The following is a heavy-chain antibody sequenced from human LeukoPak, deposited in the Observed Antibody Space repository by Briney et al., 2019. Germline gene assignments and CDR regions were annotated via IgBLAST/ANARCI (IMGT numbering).Heavy chain of an antibody. CDR2: IFYSGST. CDR1: SGSISTSNYY. D-gene: IGHD3-10*01. V-gene: IGHV4-39*07. CDR3: AKDDSGSGGFDY. J-gene: IGHJ4*02. Sequence: SETLSLTCTVSSGSISTSNYYWGWVRQPPGKALEWIGNIFYSGSTYYSPSLKSRVTISLDTSRNQFSLKLNSVTAADTALYYCAKDDSGSGGFDYWGQGTLVTVSS.